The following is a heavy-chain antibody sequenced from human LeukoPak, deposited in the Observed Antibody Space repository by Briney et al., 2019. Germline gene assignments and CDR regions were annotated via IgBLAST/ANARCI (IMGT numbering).Heavy chain of an antibody. J-gene: IGHJ4*02. CDR3: ARGPPESSNSDY. Sequence: GASVKVSCKASVYTFTSYDINWVRQATGQGLEWMGWMNPNSANTGYAQKFQGRVTMTRNTTISTAYMELSSLRSEDTAVYYCARGPPESSNSDYWGQGTLVTASS. CDR2: MNPNSANT. V-gene: IGHV1-8*01. D-gene: IGHD6-13*01. CDR1: VYTFTSYD.